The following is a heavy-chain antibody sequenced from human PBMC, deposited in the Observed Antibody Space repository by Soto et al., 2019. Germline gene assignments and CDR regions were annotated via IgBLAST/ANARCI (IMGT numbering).Heavy chain of an antibody. CDR3: AKRSYLVVVPAAEDH. J-gene: IGHJ4*02. V-gene: IGHV3-23*01. CDR2: IGGSGGSA. CDR1: GFAFSSYS. Sequence: GGSLSLSCAASGFAFSSYSMTLVRKAPGKGLEWVSAIGGSGGSASYADCVEGRFTISRDNAKHTLYLQMNSLRAEDTAVYYCAKRSYLVVVPAAEDHWGPGTLVTVSS. D-gene: IGHD2-2*01.